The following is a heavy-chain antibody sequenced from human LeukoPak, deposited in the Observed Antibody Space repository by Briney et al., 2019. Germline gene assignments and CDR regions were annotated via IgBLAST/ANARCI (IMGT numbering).Heavy chain of an antibody. V-gene: IGHV4-59*01. Sequence: NPSETLSLTCTVSGGSISSYYWSWIRQPPGKGLEWIGYIYYSGSTNYNPSLKSRVTISVDTSKNQFSLKLSSVTAADTAVYYCARGGPRYCSSTSCYPPRYWGQGTLVTVSS. CDR2: IYYSGST. J-gene: IGHJ4*02. D-gene: IGHD2-2*01. CDR1: GGSISSYY. CDR3: ARGGPRYCSSTSCYPPRY.